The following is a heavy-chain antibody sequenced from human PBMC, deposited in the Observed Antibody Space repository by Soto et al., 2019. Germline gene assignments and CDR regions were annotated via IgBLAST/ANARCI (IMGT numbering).Heavy chain of an antibody. CDR3: AREPDQSPSSYDYFYGWIH. J-gene: IGHJ4*03. CDR1: GITVSSNY. Sequence: PEGCLRLSCFASGITVSSNYMSWVRQAPGKGLEWVSVIYSGGSTYYADSVKGRFTISRDNSKNTLYLQMNSLRAEATAVYYCAREPDQSPSSYDYFYGWIHRGYGTPVTVS. V-gene: IGHV3-53*01. D-gene: IGHD5-18*01. CDR2: IYSGGST.